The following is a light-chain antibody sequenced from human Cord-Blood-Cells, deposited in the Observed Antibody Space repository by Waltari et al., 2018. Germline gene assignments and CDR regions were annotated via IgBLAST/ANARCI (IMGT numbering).Light chain of an antibody. J-gene: IGLJ3*02. V-gene: IGLV2-8*01. CDR1: SSDVGGYNY. Sequence: QSALTQPPSASGSPGQSVTISCTGTSSDVGGYNYVSWYQQHPGKAPKLMIYEVSKRPSGVPDRFSASKSGNTASLTVSGLQAEDEADYYCSSYAGSNWVFGGGTNLTVL. CDR2: EVS. CDR3: SSYAGSNWV.